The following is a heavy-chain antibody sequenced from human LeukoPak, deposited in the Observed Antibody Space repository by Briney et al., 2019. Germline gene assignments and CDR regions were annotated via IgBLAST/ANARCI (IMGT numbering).Heavy chain of an antibody. CDR3: ARGAYYGSGTFDP. CDR2: IGTAGDT. V-gene: IGHV3-13*01. CDR1: GFTFSAYD. D-gene: IGHD3-10*01. J-gene: IGHJ5*02. Sequence: PGGSLRLSCEASGFTFSAYDMHWVRQATEKGLEWVSGIGTAGDTYYSGSVKGRFTISRENARNFLYLQMNGLRAGDTAVYYCARGAYYGSGTFDPWGQGTLVTVSS.